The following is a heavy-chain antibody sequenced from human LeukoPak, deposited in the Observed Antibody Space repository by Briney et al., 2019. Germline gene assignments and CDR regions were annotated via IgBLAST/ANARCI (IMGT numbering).Heavy chain of an antibody. J-gene: IGHJ4*02. Sequence: KPSETLSLTCTASGGTISRYYWSWIRQPPGKGLEWIGYIYYSGSTNYNPSLKSRVTISVDTSKNHFSLKLSSVTAADTAVYYCARSGQGDFWSGLRYFDYGGQGTLVTVSS. CDR2: IYYSGST. V-gene: IGHV4-59*01. CDR1: GGTISRYY. CDR3: ARSGQGDFWSGLRYFDY. D-gene: IGHD3-3*01.